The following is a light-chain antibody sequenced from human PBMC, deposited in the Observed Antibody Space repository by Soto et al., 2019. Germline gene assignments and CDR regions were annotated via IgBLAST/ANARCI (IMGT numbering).Light chain of an antibody. J-gene: IGKJ5*01. CDR2: GAS. CDR1: QTINSN. V-gene: IGKV3-15*01. CDR3: QQYHKWPIT. Sequence: EVVLTQSPATQSVSPGERATLSCRASQTINSNLAWYQQKPDQAPRLLIYGASTRATGIPARFSGSGSGTEFTLTISSLQSEDFAVYYCQQYHKWPITFGQGTRLEIK.